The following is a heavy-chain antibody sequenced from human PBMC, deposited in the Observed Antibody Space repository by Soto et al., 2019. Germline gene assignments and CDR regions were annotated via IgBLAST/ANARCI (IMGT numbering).Heavy chain of an antibody. CDR1: GGSISSGGYY. Sequence: SETLSLTCTVSGGSISSGGYYWSWIRQHPGKGLEWIGNIYYSGSTYYNPSLKSRVTISIDTSKNQFSLKLSSVTAADTAVYYCASKRLVVVDATHNWFDPWGQGTPVTVSS. D-gene: IGHD2-15*01. J-gene: IGHJ5*02. V-gene: IGHV4-31*03. CDR2: IYYSGST. CDR3: ASKRLVVVDATHNWFDP.